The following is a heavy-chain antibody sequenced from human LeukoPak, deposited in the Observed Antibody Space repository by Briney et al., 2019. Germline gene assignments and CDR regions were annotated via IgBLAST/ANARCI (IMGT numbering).Heavy chain of an antibody. CDR2: TYYSGST. CDR3: ASQRWPEIRLDY. D-gene: IGHD5-24*01. V-gene: IGHV4-39*01. CDR1: GGSISSSSYY. Sequence: SETLSLTCTVSGGSISSSSYYWGWIRQPPGKGLEWVGSTYYSGSTYYNPSLKSRVTISVGTSKNQFSLKLSSVTAADTAVYYCASQRWPEIRLDYWGQGTLVTVSS. J-gene: IGHJ4*02.